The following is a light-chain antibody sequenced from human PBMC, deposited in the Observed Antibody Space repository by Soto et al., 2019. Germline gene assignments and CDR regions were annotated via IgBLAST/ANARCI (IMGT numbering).Light chain of an antibody. CDR2: KAS. J-gene: IGKJ1*01. CDR1: QSISSW. V-gene: IGKV1-5*03. CDR3: QQWWT. Sequence: DIQMTQSPSTLSASVGDRVTITCRASQSISSWLAWYQQKPGKAPKLLIYKASSLESGVPSRFSGSGSGTEFTLTIRSLQPDDFATYYCQQWWTFGQGTKVDIK.